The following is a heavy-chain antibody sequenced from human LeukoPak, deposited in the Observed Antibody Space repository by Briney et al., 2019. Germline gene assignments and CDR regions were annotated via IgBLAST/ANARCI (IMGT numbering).Heavy chain of an antibody. D-gene: IGHD2-15*01. CDR1: GFTFSRYE. CDR2: ISSSGSTI. J-gene: IGHJ4*02. V-gene: IGHV3-48*03. CDR3: AREPRMVVHFDY. Sequence: RPGGSLRLSCPASGFTFSRYEMNWVRQAPGKGLEWVSYISSSGSTIYYADSVKGRFTISRDNAKNSLYLQVNSLRAEDTAVYYCAREPRMVVHFDYWGQGTLVTVSS.